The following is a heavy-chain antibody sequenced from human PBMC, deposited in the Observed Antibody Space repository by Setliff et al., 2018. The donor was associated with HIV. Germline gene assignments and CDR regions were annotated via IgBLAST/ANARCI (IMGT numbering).Heavy chain of an antibody. V-gene: IGHV1-46*01. J-gene: IGHJ6*03. D-gene: IGHD1-26*01. CDR3: ATDREKWEGYYKYYYMDV. Sequence: GASVKVSCKASGYTFTSYYIHWVRQAPGQGLEWMGIINPGGGSTIYGQKFQGRVSMTRDTSTSTVYMELSSLRSDDTALYYCATDREKWEGYYKYYYMDVWGKGTKVTVSS. CDR1: GYTFTSYY. CDR2: INPGGGST.